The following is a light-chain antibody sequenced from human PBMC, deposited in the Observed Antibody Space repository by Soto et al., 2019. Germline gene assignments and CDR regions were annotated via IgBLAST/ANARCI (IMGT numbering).Light chain of an antibody. CDR1: SSDVGGYNY. V-gene: IGLV2-8*01. Sequence: QSALTQPPSASGSPGQSVTISCTGTSSDVGGYNYVSWYQQHPGKAPKLIIYEVSKRPSGVPDRFSGSKSGNTASLTVSGLQAEDKADYYCSSYGGSKVFGGGTKLTVL. CDR3: SSYGGSKV. CDR2: EVS. J-gene: IGLJ2*01.